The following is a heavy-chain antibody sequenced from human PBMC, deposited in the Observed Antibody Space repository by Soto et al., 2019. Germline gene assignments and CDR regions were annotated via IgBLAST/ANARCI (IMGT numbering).Heavy chain of an antibody. D-gene: IGHD1-26*01. CDR3: ARARGSYFAFDY. J-gene: IGHJ4*02. CDR2: INPSGGST. CDR1: GYTFTSYY. Sequence: ASVKVCCKASGYTFTSYYMHWVRQAPGQGLEWMGIINPSGGSTSYAQKFQGRVTMTRDTSTSTVYMELSSLRSEDTAVYYCARARGSYFAFDYWGQGTLVTVSS. V-gene: IGHV1-46*01.